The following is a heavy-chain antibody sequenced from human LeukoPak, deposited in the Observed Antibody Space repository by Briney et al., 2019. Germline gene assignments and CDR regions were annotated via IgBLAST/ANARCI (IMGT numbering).Heavy chain of an antibody. CDR3: ARGPTNGQAFDY. CDR2: IREDGSQK. CDR1: GITFSDAW. J-gene: IGHJ4*02. V-gene: IGHV3-7*01. Sequence: GGSLRLSCEAPGITFSDAWMSWVRQAPGKGLEWVASIREDGSQKTAVDSVRGRFTISRDNAKNSVYLQMDSLRAEDTAVYYCARGPTNGQAFDYWGQGTLVSVSS. D-gene: IGHD2-8*01.